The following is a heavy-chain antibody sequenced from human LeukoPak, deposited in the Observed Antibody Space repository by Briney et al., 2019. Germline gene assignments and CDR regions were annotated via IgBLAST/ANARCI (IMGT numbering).Heavy chain of an antibody. J-gene: IGHJ5*02. CDR3: AREWSGSGYYPSNWFDP. CDR1: GYTFTGYY. Sequence: ASVNVSCTASGYTFTGYYMHWVRQAPGQGLEWMGWINPNSGGTNYAQKFQGRVTMTRDTSISTAYMELSRLRSDDTAVYYCAREWSGSGYYPSNWFDPWGQGTLVTVSS. CDR2: INPNSGGT. V-gene: IGHV1-2*02. D-gene: IGHD3-22*01.